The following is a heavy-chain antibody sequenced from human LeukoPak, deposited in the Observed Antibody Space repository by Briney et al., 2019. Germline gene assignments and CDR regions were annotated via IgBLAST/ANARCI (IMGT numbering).Heavy chain of an antibody. J-gene: IGHJ6*03. CDR1: GGSISSGDYY. D-gene: IGHD2-21*01. Sequence: SQTLSLTCTVSGGSISSGDYYWSWIRQPAGKGLEWIGRMYTSGSTNYNPSPKSRVTISLDTSKNQFFLKLGSVTAADTAVYYCARVFWSRYYYIDVWGKGTTVTVSS. CDR2: MYTSGST. V-gene: IGHV4-61*02. CDR3: ARVFWSRYYYIDV.